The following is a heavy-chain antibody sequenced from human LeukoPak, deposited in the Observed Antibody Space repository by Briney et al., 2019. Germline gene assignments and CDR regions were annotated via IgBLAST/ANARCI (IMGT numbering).Heavy chain of an antibody. CDR1: GGSFSGYY. J-gene: IGHJ3*02. CDR2: INHSGST. V-gene: IGHV4-34*01. Sequence: SETLSLTCAVYGGSFSGYYWSWIRQPPGKGLEWIGEINHSGSTNYNPSLKSRVTISVDTSKNQFSLKLSSVTAADTAVYYCARANYDSGNDAFDIWGQGTMVTVSS. D-gene: IGHD3-10*01. CDR3: ARANYDSGNDAFDI.